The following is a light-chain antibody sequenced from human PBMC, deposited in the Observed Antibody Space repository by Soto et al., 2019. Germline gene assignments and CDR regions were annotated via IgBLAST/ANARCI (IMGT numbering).Light chain of an antibody. Sequence: DIQMTQSPSSVSASVGDRVTITCRASLGIGNYLAWYQHKPGKAPNLLYTASRLQSGVPSRFSGSGSGTDFTLTISSLQSEDSATYYCQQYNSFPLTFGGGPKVEIK. J-gene: IGKJ4*01. CDR3: QQYNSFPLT. CDR2: TAS. V-gene: IGKV1-12*01. CDR1: LGIGNY.